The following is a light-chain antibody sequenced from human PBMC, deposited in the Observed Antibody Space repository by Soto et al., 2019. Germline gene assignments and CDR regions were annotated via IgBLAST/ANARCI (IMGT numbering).Light chain of an antibody. Sequence: AIRMTQSPSSFSASTGDRVTITCRASQGISSHLAWYQQKPGKAPKLLIYAASTLQSGVPSRFSGSGSGTDFTFSISCLQSEDFATYYFQQYYSYPLTFGGGTKVEIK. J-gene: IGKJ4*01. CDR2: AAS. V-gene: IGKV1-8*01. CDR3: QQYYSYPLT. CDR1: QGISSH.